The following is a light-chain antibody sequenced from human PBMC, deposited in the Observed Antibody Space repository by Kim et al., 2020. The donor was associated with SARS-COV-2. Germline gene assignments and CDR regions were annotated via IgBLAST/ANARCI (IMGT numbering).Light chain of an antibody. CDR2: EGS. CDR1: SSDVGTYNL. Sequence: QSALTQPASVSGSPGQSITISCTGTSSDVGTYNLVSWYQQHPGKAPKLMIYEGSKRPSGVSNRFSGSKSGNTASLTISGLQAEDEADYCCSSYAGSSTVVFGGGTKLTVL. J-gene: IGLJ2*01. V-gene: IGLV2-23*01. CDR3: SSYAGSSTVV.